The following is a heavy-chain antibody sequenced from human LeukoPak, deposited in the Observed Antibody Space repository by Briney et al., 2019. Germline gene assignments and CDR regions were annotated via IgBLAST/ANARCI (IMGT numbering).Heavy chain of an antibody. Sequence: PSETLSLTCTVTGASISSHYWCWIRQTPGTGLEWIGDIYDRGSTTYNPSLKSRVSISVDTSRSQFSLNLRSVTAADTAVYYCAKIEVGRFDPWGQGTLVTVSS. CDR3: AKIEVGRFDP. J-gene: IGHJ5*02. CDR1: GASISSHY. V-gene: IGHV4-59*11. D-gene: IGHD1-26*01. CDR2: IYDRGST.